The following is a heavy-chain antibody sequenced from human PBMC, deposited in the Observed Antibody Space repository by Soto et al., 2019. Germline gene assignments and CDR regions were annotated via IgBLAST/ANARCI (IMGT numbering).Heavy chain of an antibody. CDR2: IYYSGST. CDR3: ARGQYYDFWSGYYYYYYGMDV. D-gene: IGHD3-3*01. J-gene: IGHJ6*02. V-gene: IGHV4-59*01. Sequence: PSETLSLTCTVSGGSISSYYWSWIRQPPGKGLEWTGYIYYSGSTNYNPSLKSRVTISVDTSKNQFSLKLSSVTAADTAVYYCARGQYYDFWSGYYYYYYGMDVWGQGTTVTVSS. CDR1: GGSISSYY.